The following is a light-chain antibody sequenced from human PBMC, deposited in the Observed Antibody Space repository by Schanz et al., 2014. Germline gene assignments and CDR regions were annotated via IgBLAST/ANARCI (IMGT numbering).Light chain of an antibody. CDR1: TSDVGGYKY. J-gene: IGLJ3*02. Sequence: QSALTQPASVSGSPGQSITISCTGTTSDVGGYKYVSWYQQHPGKVPKLMIYDVSNRPSGVSIRFSGSKSGNTASLTISGLQADDEADYHCCSLSADSTWVFGGGTKLTVL. V-gene: IGLV2-14*01. CDR2: DVS. CDR3: CSLSADSTWV.